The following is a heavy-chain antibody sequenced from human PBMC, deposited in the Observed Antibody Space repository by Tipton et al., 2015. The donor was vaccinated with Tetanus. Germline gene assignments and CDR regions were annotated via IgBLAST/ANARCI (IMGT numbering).Heavy chain of an antibody. CDR1: GGSISSYY. V-gene: IGHV4-59*01. Sequence: GLVKPSETLSLICTVSGGSISSYYWTWVRQPPGKGLEWIGHTHYSGNTNYNSSLWSRVTISLDTSKNQFSLKLSSVTAADTAVYYCVANDGGLEHGQHWGQGTLVTVSS. CDR3: VANDGGLEHGQH. D-gene: IGHD2-8*01. J-gene: IGHJ1*01. CDR2: THYSGNT.